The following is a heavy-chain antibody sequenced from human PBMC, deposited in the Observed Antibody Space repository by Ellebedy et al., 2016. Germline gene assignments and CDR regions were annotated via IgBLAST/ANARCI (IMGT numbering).Heavy chain of an antibody. CDR2: ITPSDGGT. J-gene: IGHJ3*01. CDR3: VRVDGYASSQTL. CDR1: GYSYTSHY. Sequence: ASVKVSXKAIGYSYTSHYLHWVRQAPGQGLEWMGTITPSDGGTTFAQRFQDRLTMTRDTSTDTVYMDLRSLISEDTATYYCVRVDGYASSQTLWGQGTAVTVSS. D-gene: IGHD2-2*01. V-gene: IGHV1-46*01.